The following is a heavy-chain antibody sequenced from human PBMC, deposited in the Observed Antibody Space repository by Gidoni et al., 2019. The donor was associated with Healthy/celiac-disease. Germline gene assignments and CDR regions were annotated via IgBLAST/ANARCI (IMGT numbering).Heavy chain of an antibody. CDR3: AKDEPELPGY. J-gene: IGHJ4*02. Sequence: QVQLVESGGGVVQPGRSLRLSCAASGFTFSSYGMHWVRQAPGKGLEWVAVISYDGSNKYYADSVKGRFTISRDNSKNTLYLQMNSLRAEDTAVYYCAKDEPELPGYWGQGTLVTVSS. V-gene: IGHV3-30*18. D-gene: IGHD1-26*01. CDR1: GFTFSSYG. CDR2: ISYDGSNK.